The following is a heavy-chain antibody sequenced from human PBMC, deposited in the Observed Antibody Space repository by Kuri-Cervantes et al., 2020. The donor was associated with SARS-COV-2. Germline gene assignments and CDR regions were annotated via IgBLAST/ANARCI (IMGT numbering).Heavy chain of an antibody. Sequence: GGSLRLSCAASGFIVSSNYMTWVRQAPGKGLEWVSVIYSGGGSTNYVDSVRGRFTISRDNAKSTLFLQMNSLRAEDTAVYFCTPLLAPLDYWGQGTLVTVSS. J-gene: IGHJ4*02. CDR3: TPLLAPLDY. D-gene: IGHD2-15*01. CDR1: GFIVSSNY. CDR2: IYSGGGST. V-gene: IGHV3-53*01.